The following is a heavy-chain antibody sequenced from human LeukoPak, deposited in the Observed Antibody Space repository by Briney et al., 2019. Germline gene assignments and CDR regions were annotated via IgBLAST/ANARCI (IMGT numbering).Heavy chain of an antibody. J-gene: IGHJ6*03. Sequence: SETLSLTCTVSGASISSDYWSWIRQPPGKGLEWIGNIYSSETTKYNHSLRSRATISGDTSKNQFSLKLSSVPAADTAVYYCARHFPYCGGDCPYYYMDVWGKETTVTVFS. CDR3: ARHFPYCGGDCPYYYMDV. D-gene: IGHD2-21*02. CDR1: GASISSDY. CDR2: IYSSETT. V-gene: IGHV4-4*09.